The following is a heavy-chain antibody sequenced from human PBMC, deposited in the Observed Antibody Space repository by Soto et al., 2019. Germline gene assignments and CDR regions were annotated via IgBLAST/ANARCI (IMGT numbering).Heavy chain of an antibody. CDR1: GYTFTNYG. D-gene: IGHD2-21*02. CDR3: DSSYYCGNCYSSLPLDYYYCGMDV. J-gene: IGHJ6*02. Sequence: QVQLVQSGAEVKKPGASVKVSCKASGYTFTNYGISWVRQAPGQGLEWMGWISASNGNINYAQKLQGRVTMTTDTSTITADTALRSPSSDVTTMYSCDSSYYCGNCYSSLPLDYYYCGMDVWGHGTTVPVSS. CDR2: ISASNGNI. V-gene: IGHV1-18*01.